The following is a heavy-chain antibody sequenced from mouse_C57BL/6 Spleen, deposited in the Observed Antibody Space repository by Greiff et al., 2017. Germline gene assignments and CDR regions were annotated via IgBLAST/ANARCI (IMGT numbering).Heavy chain of an antibody. CDR2: IYPRDGST. V-gene: IGHV1-85*01. D-gene: IGHD3-3*01. Sequence: VQLVESGPELVKPGASVKLSCKASGYTFTSYDINWVKQRPGQGLEWIGWIYPRDGSTKYNEKFKGKATLTVDTSSSTAYMELHSLTSEDSAVYFCAREEGPDYWGQGTTLTVSS. CDR3: AREEGPDY. J-gene: IGHJ2*01. CDR1: GYTFTSYD.